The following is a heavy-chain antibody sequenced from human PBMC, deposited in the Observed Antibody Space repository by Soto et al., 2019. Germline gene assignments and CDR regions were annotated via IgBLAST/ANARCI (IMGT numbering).Heavy chain of an antibody. CDR2: IYYSGST. CDR3: ARDLGQWLVYNAFDI. J-gene: IGHJ3*02. V-gene: IGHV4-61*01. Sequence: WETLSLTCTVSGGSVSSGSYYWSWIRQPPGKGLEWIGYIYYSGSTNYNPSLKSRVTISVDTSKNQFSLKLSSVTAADTAVYYCARDLGQWLVYNAFDIWGQGTMVTVSS. CDR1: GGSVSSGSYY. D-gene: IGHD6-19*01.